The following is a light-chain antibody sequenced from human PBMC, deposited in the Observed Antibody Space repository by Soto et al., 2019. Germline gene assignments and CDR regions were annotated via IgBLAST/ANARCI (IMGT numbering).Light chain of an antibody. CDR2: GAS. J-gene: IGKJ2*01. CDR1: QSVSSN. CDR3: QQYDKWPIT. Sequence: EIVLTQSPATLSVSPGERATLSCRASQSVSSNLAWYQQKPGHHLRLLIYGASTSATGILARFSGSGSWAEFTLTISSMEPEYVAVYYCQQYDKWPITFGPGTKVEIK. V-gene: IGKV3-15*01.